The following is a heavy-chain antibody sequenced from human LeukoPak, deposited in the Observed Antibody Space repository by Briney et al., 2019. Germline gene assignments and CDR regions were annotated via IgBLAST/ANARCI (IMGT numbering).Heavy chain of an antibody. J-gene: IGHJ4*02. CDR1: GFTFSSYE. D-gene: IGHD1-26*01. V-gene: IGHV3-48*03. CDR2: ISSSGSTI. CDR3: ARENWELLSY. Sequence: TGGSLRLXCAASGFTFSSYEMNWVRQAPGKGLEWVSYISSSGSTIYYADSVKGRFTISRDNAKNSLYLQMNSLRAEDTAVYYCARENWELLSYWGQGTLVTVSS.